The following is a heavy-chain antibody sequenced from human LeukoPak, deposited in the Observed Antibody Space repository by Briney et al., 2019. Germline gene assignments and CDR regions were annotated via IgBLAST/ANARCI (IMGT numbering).Heavy chain of an antibody. CDR2: IIPILGIA. D-gene: IGHD3-16*02. J-gene: IGHJ6*02. Sequence: SVKVSCKASGGTFSSYAISWVRQAPGQGLEWMGRIIPILGIANYAQKFQGRVTITADKSTSTAYMELSSLRSEDTAVYYCARSMITFGGVIASMDVWGQGTTVTVSS. CDR1: GGTFSSYA. V-gene: IGHV1-69*04. CDR3: ARSMITFGGVIASMDV.